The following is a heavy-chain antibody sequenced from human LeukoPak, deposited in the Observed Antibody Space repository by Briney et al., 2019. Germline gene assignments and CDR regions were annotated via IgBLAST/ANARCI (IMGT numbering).Heavy chain of an antibody. CDR3: ARGRPTYYGLDV. Sequence: SQTLSLTCGFLGDSVSRNNAAWNWLRQSPSRGLEWLGRTYYTSKWYANYAESVKSRITVNADASKNQFSLHLDSVTPEDTAVYYCARGRPTYYGLDVWGLGTTVTVSS. V-gene: IGHV6-1*01. J-gene: IGHJ6*02. CDR1: GDSVSRNNAA. CDR2: TYYTSKWYA.